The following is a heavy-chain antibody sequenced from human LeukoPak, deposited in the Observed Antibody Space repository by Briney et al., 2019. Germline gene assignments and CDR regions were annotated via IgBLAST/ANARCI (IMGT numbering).Heavy chain of an antibody. CDR3: AKDLVGYINYYGMDV. D-gene: IGHD5-24*01. CDR1: GLTFSSYG. J-gene: IGHJ6*02. V-gene: IGHV3-30*18. CDR2: ISYDGSNK. Sequence: PGGSLRLSCAASGLTFSSYGMPWVRQAPGKGLEWVAVISYDGSNKYYADSVKGRFTISRDNSKNTLYLQMNSLRAEDTAVYYCAKDLVGYINYYGMDVWGQGTTVTVSS.